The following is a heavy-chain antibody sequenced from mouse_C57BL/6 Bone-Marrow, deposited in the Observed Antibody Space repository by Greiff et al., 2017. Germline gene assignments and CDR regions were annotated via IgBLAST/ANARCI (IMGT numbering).Heavy chain of an antibody. V-gene: IGHV1-4*01. CDR2: INPSSGYT. CDR3: ATNWGFDY. J-gene: IGHJ2*01. D-gene: IGHD4-1*01. Sequence: VQLQESGAELARPGASVKMSCKASGYTFTSYTMHWVKQRPGQGLEWIGYINPSSGYTKSNQKFKDKATLTADKSSSTAYMQLSSLTSEDSAVYYCATNWGFDYWGQGTTLTVSS. CDR1: GYTFTSYT.